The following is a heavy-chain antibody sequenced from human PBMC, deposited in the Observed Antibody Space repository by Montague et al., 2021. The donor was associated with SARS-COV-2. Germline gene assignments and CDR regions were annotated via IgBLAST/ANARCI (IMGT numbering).Heavy chain of an antibody. V-gene: IGHV4-34*01. CDR1: GGSFSDYH. D-gene: IGHD1-1*01. CDR2: INYGGST. Sequence: SETLSLTCAVYGGSFSDYHWTWIRQSPGGGLEWIGQINYGGSTXYNPSLRGRVTISIDTSKNQFSLKVTSVTAAATAVYYCARGAPGYWGQGTLVTVSS. J-gene: IGHJ4*02. CDR3: ARGAPGY.